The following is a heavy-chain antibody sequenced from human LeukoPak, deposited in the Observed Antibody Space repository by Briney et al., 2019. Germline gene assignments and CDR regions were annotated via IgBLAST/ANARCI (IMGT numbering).Heavy chain of an antibody. V-gene: IGHV3-74*01. Sequence: GESLRLSCAASGFTFSTFSMHWVRQVPGKGLVWVSRINKDGSSTSHADSVKGRFTISRDNAKNTVYLQMNSLRVEDTAVYYCACDMVRGVINYWGQGALVSVSS. D-gene: IGHD3-10*01. CDR3: ACDMVRGVINY. CDR1: GFTFSTFS. J-gene: IGHJ4*02. CDR2: INKDGSST.